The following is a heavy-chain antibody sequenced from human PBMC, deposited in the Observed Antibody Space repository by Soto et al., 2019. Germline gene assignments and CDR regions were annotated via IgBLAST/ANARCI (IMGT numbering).Heavy chain of an antibody. V-gene: IGHV1-3*05. J-gene: IGHJ4*02. CDR1: GYTFTSYA. CDR2: INAGNGNT. D-gene: IGHD6-6*01. Sequence: QVQLVQSGAEEKKPGASVQVSCKASGYTFTSYAMHWVRQAPGQRLEWMGWINAGNGNTKYSQKFQGRVTITRDTSASTDYMELSSMRSEDTAVYYCARAPGGSSSFVDYWGQGTLVTVSS. CDR3: ARAPGGSSSFVDY.